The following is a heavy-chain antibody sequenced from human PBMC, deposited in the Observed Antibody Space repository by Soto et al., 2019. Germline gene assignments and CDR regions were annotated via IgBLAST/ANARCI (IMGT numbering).Heavy chain of an antibody. D-gene: IGHD3-9*01. Sequence: EVQLVESGGGLVQPGGSLRLSCAASRFSNSWMHWVRQVPGKGLVWVSRINPDGGTTNYADFVKGRLTISRDYATDTVYLQMNSLRAEDTAVYYCVRGPGAYVYFGFDIWGEGTMDTVSS. J-gene: IGHJ3*02. CDR2: INPDGGTT. CDR3: VRGPGAYVYFGFDI. CDR1: RFSNSW. V-gene: IGHV3-74*01.